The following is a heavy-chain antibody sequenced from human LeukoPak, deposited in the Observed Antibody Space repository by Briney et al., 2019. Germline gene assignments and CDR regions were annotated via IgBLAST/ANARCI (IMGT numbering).Heavy chain of an antibody. Sequence: GGSLRLSCAASGFTFSSYAMHWVRQAPGKGLEYVSAISSNGGSTYYANSVKGRFTISRDNSKNTLYLQMGSLRAEDMAVYYCARDTAAAYYDFWSGYHSASSMDVWGKGTTVTVSS. CDR3: ARDTAAAYYDFWSGYHSASSMDV. V-gene: IGHV3-64*01. CDR1: GFTFSSYA. CDR2: ISSNGGST. J-gene: IGHJ6*03. D-gene: IGHD3-3*01.